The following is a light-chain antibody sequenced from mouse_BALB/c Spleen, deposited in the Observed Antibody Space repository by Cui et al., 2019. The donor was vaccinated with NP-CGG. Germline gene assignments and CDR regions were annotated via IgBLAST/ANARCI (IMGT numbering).Light chain of an antibody. CDR1: TGAVTTSNY. CDR2: GTN. V-gene: IGLV1*01. J-gene: IGLJ1*01. CDR3: ALWYSNHWL. Sequence: QAVVTQESALTTSPGETVTLTCRSSTGAVTTSNYANWLQEKPDHLFTVLIGGTNNRAPGVPARFSGSLIGDKAALTITGPQTEDESIYFCALWYSNHWLFGGGTKLTVL.